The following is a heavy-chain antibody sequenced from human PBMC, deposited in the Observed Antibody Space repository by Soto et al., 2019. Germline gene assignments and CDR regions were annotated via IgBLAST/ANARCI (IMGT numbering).Heavy chain of an antibody. CDR2: SDGCGGIT. J-gene: IGHJ5*02. CDR1: GFTFGTTD. D-gene: IGHD3-10*01. Sequence: QLLQSGGGLVQPGGSLTLSCAASGFTFGTTDMSWVRQAPGEGLEWVSTSDGCGGITYDADSVKGRFTISRDNSRNTVYLQMNSLRGDDTALYYCVKNSGWFNTWGQGALVTVSS. CDR3: VKNSGWFNT. V-gene: IGHV3-23*01.